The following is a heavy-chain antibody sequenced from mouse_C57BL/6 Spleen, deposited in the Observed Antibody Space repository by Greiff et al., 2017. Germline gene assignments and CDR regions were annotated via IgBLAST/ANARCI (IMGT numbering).Heavy chain of an antibody. D-gene: IGHD2-10*01. J-gene: IGHJ4*01. CDR1: GFTFSSYA. CDR3: TRERGLLYAMDY. Sequence: EVKLQESGEGLVKPGGSLKLSCAASGFTFSSYAMSWVRQTPEKRLEWVAYISSGGDYIYYADTVKGRFTISRDNARNTLYLQMSSLKSEDTAMYYCTRERGLLYAMDYWGQGTSVTVSS. V-gene: IGHV5-9-1*02. CDR2: ISSGGDYI.